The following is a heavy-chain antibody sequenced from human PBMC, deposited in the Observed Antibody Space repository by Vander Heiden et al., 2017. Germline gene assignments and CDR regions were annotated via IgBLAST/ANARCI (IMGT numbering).Heavy chain of an antibody. CDR2: MNPNSGNT. D-gene: IGHD1-26*01. V-gene: IGHV1-8*01. J-gene: IGHJ4*02. CDR3: ARGRPSKLGLVGRFDY. CDR1: GYTFTSYV. Sequence: QVQLVQSGAEVKKPGASVKVSCKDSGYTFTSYVINWVRRATGQGLEVMGGMNPNSGNTGYAQKFQGRVTMTRNTSISTAYMELSSLRSEDTAVYYCARGRPSKLGLVGRFDYWGQGTLVTVSS.